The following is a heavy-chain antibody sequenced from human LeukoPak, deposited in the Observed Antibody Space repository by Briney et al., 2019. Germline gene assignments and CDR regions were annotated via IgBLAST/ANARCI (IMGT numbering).Heavy chain of an antibody. CDR2: IYPSDSDT. J-gene: IGHJ4*02. CDR1: GYRFTNFR. V-gene: IGHV5-51*01. CDR3: ARVYGSGSYYTHFDY. D-gene: IGHD3-10*01. Sequence: GESLKISCKGFGYRFTNFRIGWVRQMPGKGLEWMGIIYPSDSDTTYSPTFQGQVTISVDKSINTAYLQWSSLKASDSAIYYCARVYGSGSYYTHFDYWGQGTLVTVSS.